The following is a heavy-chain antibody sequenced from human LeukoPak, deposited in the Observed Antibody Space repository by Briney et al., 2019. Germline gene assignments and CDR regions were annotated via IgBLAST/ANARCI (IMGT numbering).Heavy chain of an antibody. V-gene: IGHV3-30*18. Sequence: GGSLRLSCAASGFTFSSYGMHWVRQAPGKGLEWVAVISYDGSNKYYADSAKGRFTISRDNSKNTLYLQMNSLRAEDTAVYYCAKGYSYGYGHYGMDVWGQGTTVTVSS. D-gene: IGHD5-18*01. CDR2: ISYDGSNK. J-gene: IGHJ6*02. CDR3: AKGYSYGYGHYGMDV. CDR1: GFTFSSYG.